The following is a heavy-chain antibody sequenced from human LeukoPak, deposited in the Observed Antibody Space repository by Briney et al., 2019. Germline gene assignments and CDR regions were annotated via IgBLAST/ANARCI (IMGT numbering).Heavy chain of an antibody. CDR1: GGSISSSSYY. CDR2: IYYSGST. CDR3: ASQVVGATRAFDI. V-gene: IGHV4-39*01. J-gene: IGHJ3*02. Sequence: SETLSLTCTGSGGSISSSSYYWGWIRQPPGKGLEWIGSIYYSGSTYYNPSLKSRVTISVDTSKNQFSLKLSSVTAADTAVYYCASQVVGATRAFDIWGQGTMVTVSS. D-gene: IGHD1-26*01.